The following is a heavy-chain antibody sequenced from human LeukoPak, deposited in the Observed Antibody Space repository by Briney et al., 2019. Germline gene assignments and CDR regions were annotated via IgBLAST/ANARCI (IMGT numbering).Heavy chain of an antibody. CDR1: GFTFSSYA. CDR3: ARDPYYRDSSGQIDY. Sequence: HPGRSLRLSCAASGFTFSSYAMHWVRQAPGKGLEWVAVISYDGSNKYYADSVKGRFTISRDNSKNTLYLQMNSLRAEDTAVYYCARDPYYRDSSGQIDYWGQGTLVTVSS. J-gene: IGHJ4*02. V-gene: IGHV3-30-3*01. CDR2: ISYDGSNK. D-gene: IGHD3-22*01.